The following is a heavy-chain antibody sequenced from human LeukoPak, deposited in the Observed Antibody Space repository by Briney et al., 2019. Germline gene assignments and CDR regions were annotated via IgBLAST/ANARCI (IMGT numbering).Heavy chain of an antibody. J-gene: IGHJ4*02. V-gene: IGHV4-30-4*08. D-gene: IGHD3-3*01. CDR1: GGSISSYY. Sequence: KSSETLSLTRTVSGGSISSYYWSWIRQPPGKGLEWIGYIYYSGSTYYNPSLKSRVTISVDTSKNQFSLKLSSVTAADTAVYYCARGRFLEWSHFDYWGQGTLVTVSS. CDR2: IYYSGST. CDR3: ARGRFLEWSHFDY.